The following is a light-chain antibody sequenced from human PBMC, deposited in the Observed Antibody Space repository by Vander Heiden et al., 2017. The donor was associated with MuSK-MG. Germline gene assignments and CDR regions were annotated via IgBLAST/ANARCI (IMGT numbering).Light chain of an antibody. CDR3: SSYADTNNYV. V-gene: IGLV2-8*01. Sequence: QSALTQPPSAPGSPGQSVTISCPGTSSDVGGYNYVSWYQQHPGKAPKVMIYEVTKRPSGVPDRFSGSKSGNTASLTVSGLQAEDEADYYCSSYADTNNYVFGTGTKVTVL. CDR1: SSDVGGYNY. CDR2: EVT. J-gene: IGLJ1*01.